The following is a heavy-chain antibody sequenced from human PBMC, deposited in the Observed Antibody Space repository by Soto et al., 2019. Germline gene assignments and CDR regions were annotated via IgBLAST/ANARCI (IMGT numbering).Heavy chain of an antibody. CDR3: ARGGWFGELFLDY. CDR2: INAGNGNT. V-gene: IGHV1-3*01. J-gene: IGHJ4*02. D-gene: IGHD3-10*01. Sequence: QVPLVQSGAEVKKPGASVKVSCKASGYTFTSYAMHWVRQAPGQRLEWMGWINAGNGNTKYSQKFQGRVTITRDTSASTAYMELSSLRSKDTAAYYCARGGWFGELFLDYWGQGTLVTVSS. CDR1: GYTFTSYA.